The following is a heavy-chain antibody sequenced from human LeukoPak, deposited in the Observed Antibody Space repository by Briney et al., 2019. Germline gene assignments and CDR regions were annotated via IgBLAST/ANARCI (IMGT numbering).Heavy chain of an antibody. Sequence: SETLSLTCTVSGGSISSSSYYWGWIRQPPGKGLECIGSIYYSGSTYYNPSLKSRVTISVDTSKNQFSLKLTSVTAADTAVYYCARPSSSWNTFDYWGQGTLVTVSS. CDR3: ARPSSSWNTFDY. V-gene: IGHV4-39*01. CDR1: GGSISSSSYY. D-gene: IGHD6-13*01. CDR2: IYYSGST. J-gene: IGHJ4*02.